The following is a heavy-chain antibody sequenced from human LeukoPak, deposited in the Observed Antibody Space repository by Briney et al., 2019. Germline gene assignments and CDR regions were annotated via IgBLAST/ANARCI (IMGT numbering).Heavy chain of an antibody. Sequence: GGSLRLSCAASGFTFSSYSMNWVRQAPGKGLEWVSSISSSSYIYYADSVKGRFTISRDNAKNSLYLQMNSLRAEDTAVYYCARNLPYNYYGSGSYYTAIDYWGQGTLVTVSS. CDR3: ARNLPYNYYGSGSYYTAIDY. J-gene: IGHJ4*02. V-gene: IGHV3-21*01. D-gene: IGHD3-10*01. CDR2: ISSSSYI. CDR1: GFTFSSYS.